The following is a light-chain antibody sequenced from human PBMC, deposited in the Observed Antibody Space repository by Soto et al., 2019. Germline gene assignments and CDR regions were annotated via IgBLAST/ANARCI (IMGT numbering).Light chain of an antibody. V-gene: IGKV3-11*01. J-gene: IGKJ4*01. Sequence: IGLTQSPATLSLSPGDSATLSCRASQSVSRYLAWYQQKPGQAPRLLIHDTSTRATGVPDTFSGSGSGTEFTLTISSLEPEDSAMYYCQQRFSWPPTFGGGTHVEIK. CDR1: QSVSRY. CDR2: DTS. CDR3: QQRFSWPPT.